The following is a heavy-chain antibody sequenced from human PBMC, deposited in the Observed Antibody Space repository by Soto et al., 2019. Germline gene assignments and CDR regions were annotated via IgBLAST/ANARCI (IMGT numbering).Heavy chain of an antibody. J-gene: IGHJ4*02. D-gene: IGHD6-19*01. CDR2: VSYTVRT. CDR3: VRQAVDEGYSSGWYFDS. V-gene: IGHV4-39*01. Sequence: QLQLQESGPGLVKPSETLFLTCTVSGGSISSRSYFWGWIRQPPGKGLEWIGSVSYTVRTYYNPSLKSRLNMSVDTSKNQFFLKLSSVTAADTAVYYCVRQAVDEGYSSGWYFDSWGQGTLVTVSS. CDR1: GGSISSRSYF.